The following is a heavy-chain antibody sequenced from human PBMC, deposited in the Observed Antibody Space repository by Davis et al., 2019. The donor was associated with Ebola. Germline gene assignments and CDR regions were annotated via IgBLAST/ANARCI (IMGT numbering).Heavy chain of an antibody. CDR2: ISSSSSYI. CDR1: GFTFSSYS. J-gene: IGHJ4*02. Sequence: GGSLRLSCAASGFTFSSYSMNWVRQAPGKGLEWVSSISSSSSYIYYADSVKGRFTISRDNAKNSLYLQMNSLRAEDTAVYYCAKDTPTYYDFWSGYWDYWGQGTLVTVSS. D-gene: IGHD3-3*01. V-gene: IGHV3-21*04. CDR3: AKDTPTYYDFWSGYWDY.